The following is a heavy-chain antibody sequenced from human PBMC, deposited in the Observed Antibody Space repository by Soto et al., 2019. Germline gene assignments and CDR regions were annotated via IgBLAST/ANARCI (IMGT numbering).Heavy chain of an antibody. CDR1: GGSFSGYY. CDR3: ASSIAARRVY. CDR2: INHSGST. V-gene: IGHV4-34*01. Sequence: SETLSLTCAVYGGSFSGYYWSWIRQPPGKGLEWIGEINHSGSTNYNPSLKSRVTISVDTSKNQFSLKLSSVTAADTAVYYCASSIAARRVYWGQGTLVTVSS. D-gene: IGHD6-6*01. J-gene: IGHJ4*02.